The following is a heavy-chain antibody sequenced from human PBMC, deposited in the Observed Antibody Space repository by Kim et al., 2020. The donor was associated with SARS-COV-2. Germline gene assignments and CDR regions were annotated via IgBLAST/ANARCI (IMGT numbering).Heavy chain of an antibody. J-gene: IGHJ3*02. CDR3: ARHDLSGSLGHDAFDI. V-gene: IGHV3-11*03. Sequence: SVKGRFTISRDNAKNSLYLQMNSLGAEDMAVYYCARHDLSGSLGHDAFDIWGQGTMVTVSS. D-gene: IGHD1-26*01.